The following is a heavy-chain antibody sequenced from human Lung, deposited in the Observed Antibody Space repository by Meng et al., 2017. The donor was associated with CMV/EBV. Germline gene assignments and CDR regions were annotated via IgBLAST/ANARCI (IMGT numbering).Heavy chain of an antibody. J-gene: IGHJ6*02. CDR3: VRDRIAYGLDV. CDR2: IDWSGGRT. Sequence: SCDASGFRFDDFGMGWVRQAPGKGLEWISGIDWSGGRTVYADSVKGRFTISRDNAENSLYVQMNSLRDEDTAVYYCVRDRIAYGLDVWGQGTTVXVSS. V-gene: IGHV3-20*04. D-gene: IGHD2-15*01. CDR1: GFRFDDFG.